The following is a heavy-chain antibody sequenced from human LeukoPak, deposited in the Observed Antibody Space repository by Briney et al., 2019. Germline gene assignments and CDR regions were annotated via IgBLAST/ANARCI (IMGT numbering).Heavy chain of an antibody. V-gene: IGHV3-23*01. CDR3: AKRRGLELLYYYYMDV. Sequence: PGGSLRLSCAASGFTFSSFAMSWIRQAPGKGLEWVSSIDKIGVGTYYADSVKGRFTISRDNAKNSLYLQMNSLRAEDTAVYYCAKRRGLELLYYYYMDVWGKGTTVTVSS. CDR2: IDKIGVGT. CDR1: GFTFSSFA. J-gene: IGHJ6*03. D-gene: IGHD1-7*01.